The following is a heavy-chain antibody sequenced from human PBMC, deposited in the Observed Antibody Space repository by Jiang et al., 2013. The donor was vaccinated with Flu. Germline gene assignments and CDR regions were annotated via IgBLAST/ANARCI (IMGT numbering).Heavy chain of an antibody. Sequence: KGLEWMGRIDPSDSYTNYSPSFQGHVTISADKSISTAYLQWSSLKASDTTMYYCARALSYYDFWSGYSDAFDIWGQGTMVTVSS. J-gene: IGHJ3*02. V-gene: IGHV5-10-1*01. CDR2: IDPSDSYT. CDR3: ARALSYYDFWSGYSDAFDI. D-gene: IGHD3-3*01.